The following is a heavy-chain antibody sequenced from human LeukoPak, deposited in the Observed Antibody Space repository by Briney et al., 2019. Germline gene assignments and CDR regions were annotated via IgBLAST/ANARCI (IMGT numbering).Heavy chain of an antibody. CDR2: IYYSGST. D-gene: IGHD6-19*01. J-gene: IGHJ3*02. CDR1: GGSISSYY. V-gene: IGHV4-59*01. Sequence: SETLSLTCTVSGGSISSYYWSWIGQPPGKGLEWIGYIYYSGSTNYNPSLKSRVTISVDTSKNQFSLKLSSVTAADTAVYYCARARIAVAGFAFDIWGQGTMVTVSS. CDR3: ARARIAVAGFAFDI.